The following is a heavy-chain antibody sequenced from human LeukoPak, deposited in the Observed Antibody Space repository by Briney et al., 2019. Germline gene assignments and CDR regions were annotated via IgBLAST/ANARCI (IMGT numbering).Heavy chain of an antibody. CDR2: FDPEDGET. D-gene: IGHD2-8*01. CDR1: GYTLTELS. V-gene: IGHV1-24*01. CDR3: ASLYCTNGVCYSGRDAFDI. Sequence: ASVKVSCKVSGYTLTELSMHWVRQAPGKGLEWMGGFDPEDGETIYAQKFQGRVTMTEDTSTDTAYMELSSLRSEDTAVYHCASLYCTNGVCYSGRDAFDIWGQGTMVTVSS. J-gene: IGHJ3*02.